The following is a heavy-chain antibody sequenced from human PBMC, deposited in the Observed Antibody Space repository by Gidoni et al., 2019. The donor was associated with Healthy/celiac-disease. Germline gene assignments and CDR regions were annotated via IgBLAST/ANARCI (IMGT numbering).Heavy chain of an antibody. J-gene: IGHJ5*02. CDR2: IWYDGSNK. CDR3: ARDLGHYGSGMGAWFDP. CDR1: GFTFSSYG. V-gene: IGHV3-33*01. Sequence: QVQLVESGGGVVQPGRSLRLSCAASGFTFSSYGMPWVRQAPGKGLEWVAVIWYDGSNKYYADSVKGRFTISRDNSKNTLYLQMNSLRAEDTAVYYCARDLGHYGSGMGAWFDPWGQGTLVTVSS. D-gene: IGHD3-10*01.